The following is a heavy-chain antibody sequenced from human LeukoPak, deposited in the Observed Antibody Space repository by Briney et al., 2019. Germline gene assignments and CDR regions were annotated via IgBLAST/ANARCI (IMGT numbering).Heavy chain of an antibody. Sequence: ASVKVSCKASGYRFISNYIQWVRQAPGLGPEWVGWMHPGNGNTRYAEKFQGRVTMTRDMSINTAYLDLSSLRSDDTAVYYCAREGSYCVGGDCYSFDFWGQGTLITVSS. CDR3: AREGSYCVGGDCYSFDF. CDR2: MHPGNGNT. CDR1: GYRFISNY. V-gene: IGHV1-2*02. D-gene: IGHD2-21*02. J-gene: IGHJ4*02.